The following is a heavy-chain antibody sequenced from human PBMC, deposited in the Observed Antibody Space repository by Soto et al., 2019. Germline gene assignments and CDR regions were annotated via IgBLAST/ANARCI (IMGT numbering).Heavy chain of an antibody. J-gene: IGHJ4*02. V-gene: IGHV4-39*01. CDR1: GGSISSSSYY. D-gene: IGHD5-12*01. CDR3: ARHGQDGYNYVFRIFIEVNFDY. Sequence: PSETLSLTCTVSGGSISSSSYYWGWIRQPPGKGLEWIGSIYYSGSTYYNPSLKSRVTISVDTSKNQFSLKLSSVTAADTAVYYCARHGQDGYNYVFRIFIEVNFDYWGQGTLVPVSS. CDR2: IYYSGST.